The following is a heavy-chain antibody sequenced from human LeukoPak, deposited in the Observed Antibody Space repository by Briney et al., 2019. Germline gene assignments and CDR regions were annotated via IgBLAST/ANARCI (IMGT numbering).Heavy chain of an antibody. CDR2: IKQDGSEK. D-gene: IGHD7-27*01. CDR3: AKAPLGIFDY. V-gene: IGHV3-7*01. J-gene: IGHJ4*02. CDR1: GFTFNSYW. Sequence: GGSLRLSCAASGFTFNSYWMSWVRQAPGKGLEWVANIKQDGSEKYYVDSVKGRFTISRDNAKNSLYLQMNSLRAEDTAVYYCAKAPLGIFDYWGQGTLVTVSS.